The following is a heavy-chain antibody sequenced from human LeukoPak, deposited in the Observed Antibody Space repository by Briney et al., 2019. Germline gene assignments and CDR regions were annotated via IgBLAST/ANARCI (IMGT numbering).Heavy chain of an antibody. CDR1: GYTFTSYY. CDR2: INPSGGST. J-gene: IGHJ4*02. Sequence: ASVKVSCKASGYTFTSYYMHWVRQAPGQGLEWMGIINPSGGSTSYAQKFQGRVTMTRDTSTSTVYMELSSLRSEDTAVYYCARDQESYGHLYTYYFDYWGQGTLVTVSS. D-gene: IGHD5-18*01. CDR3: ARDQESYGHLYTYYFDY. V-gene: IGHV1-46*01.